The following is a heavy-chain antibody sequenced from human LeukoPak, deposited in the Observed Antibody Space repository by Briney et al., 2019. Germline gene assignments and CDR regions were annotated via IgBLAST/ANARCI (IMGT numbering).Heavy chain of an antibody. J-gene: IGHJ4*02. CDR3: ARGGPYCSSTSCYYLGPIDY. Sequence: GGSLRLSCAASGFTFSSYSMNWVRQAPGKGLEWVSSISSSSSYIYYADSVKGRFTLSRDNAKNSLYLQMNSLRAEDTAVYYCARGGPYCSSTSCYYLGPIDYWGQGTLVTVSS. V-gene: IGHV3-21*01. CDR1: GFTFSSYS. CDR2: ISSSSSYI. D-gene: IGHD2-2*01.